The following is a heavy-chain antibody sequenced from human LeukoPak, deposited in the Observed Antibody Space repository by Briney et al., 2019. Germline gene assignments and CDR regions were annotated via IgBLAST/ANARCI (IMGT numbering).Heavy chain of an antibody. CDR3: ARGPPCSSTSCYVTGAFDF. CDR2: VSSSSTSI. CDR1: GFTFDDYG. J-gene: IGHJ3*01. D-gene: IGHD2-2*01. Sequence: GGSLRLSCAASGFTFDDYGMNWVRQAPGKGREWVSSVSSSSTSIYYADSLKGRFTISRDNAKNSLFLQVNSLRDEDTAVYYCARGPPCSSTSCYVTGAFDFWGQGTMVTVSS. V-gene: IGHV3-21*01.